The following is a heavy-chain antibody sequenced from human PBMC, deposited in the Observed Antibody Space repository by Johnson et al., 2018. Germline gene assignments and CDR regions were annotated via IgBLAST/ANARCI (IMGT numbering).Heavy chain of an antibody. CDR3: AKNIVVMTSIAIGAFDI. Sequence: VQLVESGGDLVRPGGSLRLSCATSGFTFASYNFNWVRQAPGKGLEWVSGITTSGDRTSYADSVKGRFTIPRDNSKRTVFLQMNSLRAEDTAMYYCAKNIVVMTSIAIGAFDIWGQGTMVAVSS. CDR1: GFTFASYN. CDR2: ITTSGDRT. D-gene: IGHD2-21*02. J-gene: IGHJ3*02. V-gene: IGHV3-23*04.